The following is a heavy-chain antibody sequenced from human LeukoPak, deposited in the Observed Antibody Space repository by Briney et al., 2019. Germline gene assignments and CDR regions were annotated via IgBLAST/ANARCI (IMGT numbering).Heavy chain of an antibody. CDR2: IKSETDGGTT. Sequence: GGPLRLSCAVSGFTFNTAWMAWVRQAPGKGLEYVGRIKSETDGGTTYYAAPVKGRFTISRDDSKNTLYLQMDGLKIEDTALYYCTADLRLWGQGTLVTVSS. J-gene: IGHJ1*01. V-gene: IGHV3-15*01. D-gene: IGHD3-16*01. CDR3: TADLRL. CDR1: GFTFNTAW.